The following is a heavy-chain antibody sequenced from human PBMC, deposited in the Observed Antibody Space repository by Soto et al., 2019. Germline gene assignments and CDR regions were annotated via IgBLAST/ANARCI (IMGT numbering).Heavy chain of an antibody. Sequence: QLQLQESGSGLVKPSQTLSLTCAVSGGSISSGGYSWSWIRQPPGKGLEWIGYIYHSGSTYYNPSLKSRVTRSVDRSKNQLSLKLSSVTAADTAVYYCARGEGTNQGNWFDPWGQGTLVTVSS. CDR2: IYHSGST. CDR1: GGSISSGGYS. J-gene: IGHJ5*02. D-gene: IGHD2-8*01. V-gene: IGHV4-30-2*01. CDR3: ARGEGTNQGNWFDP.